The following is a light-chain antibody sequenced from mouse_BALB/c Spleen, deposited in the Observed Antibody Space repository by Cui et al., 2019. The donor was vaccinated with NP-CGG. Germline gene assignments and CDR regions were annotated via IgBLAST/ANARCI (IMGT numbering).Light chain of an antibody. CDR1: TGAFTTSNY. CDR3: ALWYSNHWV. CDR2: GTN. Sequence: QAVVTQESALTTSTGETVTITCRSSTGAFTTSNYANWVQEKPDHLFTGLIGGTNNRTPGVPSRFSGSLIGNKAALTITGAQTEDEAIYFCALWYSNHWVFGGGTKLTFL. V-gene: IGLV1*01. J-gene: IGLJ1*01.